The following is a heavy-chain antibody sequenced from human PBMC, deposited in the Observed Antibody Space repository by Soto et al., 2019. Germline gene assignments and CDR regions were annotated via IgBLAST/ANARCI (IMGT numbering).Heavy chain of an antibody. V-gene: IGHV1-69*01. CDR2: IIPIFGTA. CDR3: ARLYSSSSRYYYYGMDV. J-gene: IGHJ6*02. D-gene: IGHD6-6*01. Sequence: QVQLVQSGAEVKKPGSSVKVSCKASGGTFSSYAISWVRQAPGQGLEWMGGIIPIFGTANYAQKFQGRVTNTADESTSTAYMELSSLRSEDTAVYYCARLYSSSSRYYYYGMDVWGQGTTVTVSS. CDR1: GGTFSSYA.